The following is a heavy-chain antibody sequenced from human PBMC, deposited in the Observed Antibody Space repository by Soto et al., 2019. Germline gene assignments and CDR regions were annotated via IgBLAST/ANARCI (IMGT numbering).Heavy chain of an antibody. V-gene: IGHV4-39*01. Sequence: PSETLSLTCTVSGGSISSSSYYWGWIRQPPGKGLEWIGSIYYSGSTYYNPSLKSRVTTSVDTSKNQFSLKLSSVTAADTAVYYCARHPLMAVAGTIDYWGQGTLVTVSS. CDR3: ARHPLMAVAGTIDY. CDR1: GGSISSSSYY. CDR2: IYYSGST. D-gene: IGHD6-19*01. J-gene: IGHJ4*02.